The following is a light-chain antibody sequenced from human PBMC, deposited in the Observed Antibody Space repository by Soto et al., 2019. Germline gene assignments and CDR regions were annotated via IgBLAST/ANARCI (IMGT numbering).Light chain of an antibody. Sequence: QSVLTQPASVSGSPGQSITISCTGTSSDVGGYNYVSWYQQHPGKAPKLMIYDVSNRPSGVSNRFSGSKSGNTASLIISGLQTEDEADYYCSSYTISSTPLVFGTGTKLTVL. CDR1: SSDVGGYNY. CDR2: DVS. CDR3: SSYTISSTPLV. J-gene: IGLJ1*01. V-gene: IGLV2-14*01.